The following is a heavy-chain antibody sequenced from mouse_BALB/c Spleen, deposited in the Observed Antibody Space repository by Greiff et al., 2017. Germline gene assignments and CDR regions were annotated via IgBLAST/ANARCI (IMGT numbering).Heavy chain of an antibody. V-gene: IGHV1-87*01. D-gene: IGHD1-1*01. J-gene: IGHJ2*01. CDR2: IYPGDGDT. CDR3: ARAGYYGSSYFDY. Sequence: QVQLQQSGAELARPGASVKLSCKASGYTFTSYWMQWVKQRPGQGLEWIGAIYPGDGDTRYTQKFKGKATLTADKSSSTAYMQLSSLASEDSAVYYCARAGYYGSSYFDYWGQGTTLTVSS. CDR1: GYTFTSYW.